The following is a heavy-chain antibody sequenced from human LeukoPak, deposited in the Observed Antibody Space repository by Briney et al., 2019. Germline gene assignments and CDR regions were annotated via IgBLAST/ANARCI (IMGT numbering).Heavy chain of an antibody. J-gene: IGHJ5*02. Sequence: SETLSLTCAVYGGSFSGYYWSWIRQPPGKGLEWIGEINHSGSTNYNPSPKSRVTISVDTSKNQFSLKLSSVTAADTAVYYCARGWGVVVIRWFDPWGQGTLVTVSS. CDR2: INHSGST. V-gene: IGHV4-34*01. CDR3: ARGWGVVVIRWFDP. CDR1: GGSFSGYY. D-gene: IGHD3-22*01.